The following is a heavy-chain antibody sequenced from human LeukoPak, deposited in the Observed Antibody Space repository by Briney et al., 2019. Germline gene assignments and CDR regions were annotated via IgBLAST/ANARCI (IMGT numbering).Heavy chain of an antibody. CDR1: GGSISSYY. Sequence: SETLPLTCTVSGGSISSYYWSWIRQPPGKGLEWIGYIYYSGSTNYNPSLKSRVTISVDTSKNQFSLKLSSVTAADTAVYYCARDVVGAIAFDIWGQGTMVTVSS. CDR2: IYYSGST. D-gene: IGHD1-26*01. CDR3: ARDVVGAIAFDI. V-gene: IGHV4-59*01. J-gene: IGHJ3*02.